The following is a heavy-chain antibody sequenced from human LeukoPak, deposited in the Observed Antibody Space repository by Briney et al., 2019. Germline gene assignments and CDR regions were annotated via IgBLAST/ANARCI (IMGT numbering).Heavy chain of an antibody. CDR1: GYTFTGYY. J-gene: IGHJ5*02. Sequence: ASVKVSCKASGYTFTGYYMHWARQAPGQGLEWVGWINPNSGGTNYAQKLQGRVTKTTDTSTSTAYMELRSLRSDDTAVYYCARDGWSGAIVVPAANNWFDPWGQGTLVTVSS. CDR2: INPNSGGT. D-gene: IGHD2-2*01. V-gene: IGHV1-2*02. CDR3: ARDGWSGAIVVPAANNWFDP.